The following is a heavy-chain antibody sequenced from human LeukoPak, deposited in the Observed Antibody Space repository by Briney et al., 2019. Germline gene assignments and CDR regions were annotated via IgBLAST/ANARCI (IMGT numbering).Heavy chain of an antibody. Sequence: SETLSLTCAVSGGSFSGYYWSWIRQPPGKGLEWIGEINHSGSTNYNPSLKSRVTISVDTSKNQFSLKLSSVTAADTAVYYCARGLNLGGYFDYWGQGTLVTVSS. V-gene: IGHV4-34*01. CDR2: INHSGST. J-gene: IGHJ4*02. CDR1: GGSFSGYY. CDR3: ARGLNLGGYFDY. D-gene: IGHD2-15*01.